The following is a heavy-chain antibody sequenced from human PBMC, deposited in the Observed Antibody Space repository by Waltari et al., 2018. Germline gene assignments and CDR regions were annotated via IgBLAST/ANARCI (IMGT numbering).Heavy chain of an antibody. CDR2: IYYSGST. CDR1: GGSISSYY. V-gene: IGHV4-59*01. D-gene: IGHD3-22*01. J-gene: IGHJ4*02. CDR3: AREGYYYDSSGYLSYFDY. Sequence: QVQLQESGPGLVKPSETLSLTCTVSGGSISSYYWSWIRQPPGKGLEWFGYIYYSGSTNYIPALNSRVTISVDTSRNRFSLKLSSVTAADTAVYYCAREGYYYDSSGYLSYFDYWGQGTLVTVSS.